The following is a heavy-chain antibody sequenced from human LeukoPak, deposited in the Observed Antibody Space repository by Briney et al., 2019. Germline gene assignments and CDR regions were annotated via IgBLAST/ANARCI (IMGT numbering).Heavy chain of an antibody. J-gene: IGHJ4*02. CDR3: AKASAMIVVVSKHFDY. Sequence: QSGGSLRLSCAASGFTFDDYAMSWVRQAPGKGLEWVSAISGSGGSTYYADSVKGRFTISRDNSKNTLYLQMNSLRAEDTAVYYCAKASAMIVVVSKHFDYWGQGTLVTVSS. D-gene: IGHD3-22*01. CDR1: GFTFDDYA. V-gene: IGHV3-23*01. CDR2: ISGSGGST.